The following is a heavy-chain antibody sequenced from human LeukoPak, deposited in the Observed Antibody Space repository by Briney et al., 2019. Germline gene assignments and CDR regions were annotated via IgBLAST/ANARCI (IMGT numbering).Heavy chain of an antibody. CDR1: GGSISSGGYY. J-gene: IGHJ4*02. V-gene: IGHV4-39*01. D-gene: IGHD5-18*01. Sequence: KTSETLSLTCTVSGGSISSGGYYWGWIRQPPGKGLEWIGSIYYSGSTYYNPSLKSRVTISVDTSKNQFSLKLSSVTAADTAVYYCARRAPYGYVSDYWGQGTLVTVSS. CDR3: ARRAPYGYVSDY. CDR2: IYYSGST.